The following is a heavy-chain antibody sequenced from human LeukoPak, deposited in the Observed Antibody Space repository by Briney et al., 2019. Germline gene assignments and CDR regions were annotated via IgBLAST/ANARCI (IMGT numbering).Heavy chain of an antibody. Sequence: GGSLRLSCAASGFTFSSYAMSWVRQAPGKGLEWVSGISGGSSSTYYADSVKGRFTIARDNSKNTLYLQMNSLRAEDTAVYYCAKVAYYYDSSSDYYYNYGMDVWGQGTTVTVSS. CDR3: AKVAYYYDSSSDYYYNYGMDV. CDR1: GFTFSSYA. V-gene: IGHV3-23*01. D-gene: IGHD3-22*01. J-gene: IGHJ6*02. CDR2: ISGGSSST.